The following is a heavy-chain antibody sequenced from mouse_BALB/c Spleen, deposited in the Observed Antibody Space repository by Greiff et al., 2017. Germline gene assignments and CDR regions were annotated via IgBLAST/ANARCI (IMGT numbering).Heavy chain of an antibody. CDR2: IYPYNGGT. Sequence: EVQLQQSGPELVKPGASVKISCKASGYTFTDYNMHWVKQSHGKSLEWIGYIYPYNGGTGYNQKFKSKATLTVDNSSSTAYMELRSLTSEDSAVYYCASQGAENYYGSRSYWYFDVWGAGTTVTVSS. V-gene: IGHV1S29*02. D-gene: IGHD1-1*01. CDR1: GYTFTDYN. J-gene: IGHJ1*01. CDR3: ASQGAENYYGSRSYWYFDV.